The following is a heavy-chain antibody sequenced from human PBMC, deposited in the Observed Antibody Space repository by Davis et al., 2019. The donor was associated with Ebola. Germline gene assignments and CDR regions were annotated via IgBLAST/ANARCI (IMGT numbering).Heavy chain of an antibody. D-gene: IGHD6-6*01. J-gene: IGHJ4*02. CDR2: IYYSGST. CDR1: DGSISTYY. V-gene: IGHV4-59*01. Sequence: PSETLSLTCTVSDGSISTYYWSWIRQTPGKGLEWVGQIYYSGSTNYNPSLKSRLTIYVDTSKNHFSLRLTSVTAADTAVYYCATNTSSSAGFDSWGQGTLVTVSS. CDR3: ATNTSSSAGFDS.